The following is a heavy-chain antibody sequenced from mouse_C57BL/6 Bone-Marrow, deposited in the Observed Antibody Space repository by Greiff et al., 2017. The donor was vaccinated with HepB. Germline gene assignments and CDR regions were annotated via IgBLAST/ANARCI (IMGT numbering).Heavy chain of an antibody. CDR3: TRYSNYFYYFDY. J-gene: IGHJ2*01. Sequence: EVKVEESGGGLVQPGGSMKLSCAASGFTFSDAWMDWVRQSPEKGLEWVAEIRNKANNHATYYAVSVKGRFTISRDDSKSSVYLQMKSLRAEDTGIYYCTRYSNYFYYFDYWGQGTTLTVSS. D-gene: IGHD2-5*01. CDR2: IRNKANNHAT. CDR1: GFTFSDAW. V-gene: IGHV6-6*01.